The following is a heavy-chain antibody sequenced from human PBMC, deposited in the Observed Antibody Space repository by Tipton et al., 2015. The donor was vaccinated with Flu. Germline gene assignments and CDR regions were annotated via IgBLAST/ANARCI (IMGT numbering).Heavy chain of an antibody. V-gene: IGHV1-69*12. CDR2: IIPIFGTA. CDR3: ARDGGEVMITFGGVIADPWGYNSFDP. J-gene: IGHJ5*02. Sequence: QLVQSGAEVKRPGSSVKVSCKASGGTFSSYAISWVRQAPGQGLEWMGGIIPIFGTANYAQKFQGRVTITADESTSTAYMELSSLRSEDTAVYYCARDGGEVMITFGGVIADPWGYNSFDPWGQGTLVTVSS. D-gene: IGHD3-16*02. CDR1: GGTFSSYA.